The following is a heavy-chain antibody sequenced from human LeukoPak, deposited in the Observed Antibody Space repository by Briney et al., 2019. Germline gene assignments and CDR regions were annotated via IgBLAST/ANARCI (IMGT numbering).Heavy chain of an antibody. Sequence: GGSLRLSCAASGFTFSSYAMSWVRQAPGKGLEWVSAISGSGGSTYYADSVKGRFTISRDNSKNTLYLQMNSLRAEDTAVYYCAKVGDSGSYYPEDYPLDYFDYWGQGTLVTVSS. CDR1: GFTFSSYA. J-gene: IGHJ4*02. CDR3: AKVGDSGSYYPEDYPLDYFDY. D-gene: IGHD1-26*01. CDR2: ISGSGGST. V-gene: IGHV3-23*01.